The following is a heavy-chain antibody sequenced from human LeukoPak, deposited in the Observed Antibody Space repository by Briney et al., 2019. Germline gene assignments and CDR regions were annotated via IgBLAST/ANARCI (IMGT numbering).Heavy chain of an antibody. CDR2: VYTSGST. CDR1: GVSTTSGGYY. J-gene: IGHJ4*02. D-gene: IGHD3-10*01. V-gene: IGHV4-61*09. CDR3: ARASGIEDY. Sequence: SETLSLTCTVSGVSTTSGGYYWMWIRQPAGKGLEWIGHVYTSGSTKYNPSLKTPVSIDTSKNHFSLKVDSVTAADTAVYYCARASGIEDYWGQGTLVIVSS.